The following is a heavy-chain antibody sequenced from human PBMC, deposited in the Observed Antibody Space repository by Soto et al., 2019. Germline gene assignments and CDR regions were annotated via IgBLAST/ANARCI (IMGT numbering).Heavy chain of an antibody. J-gene: IGHJ5*02. V-gene: IGHV4-59*08. Sequence: SETLSLTCTVSGGSLSSYYWSWIRQPPGKGLEWIGYIYYSGSTNYNPSLKSRVTISVDTSKNEFSLKLRSVTAADTAVYYCARQPTTGDTDLWFDPWGQGTLVTVSS. CDR3: ARQPTTGDTDLWFDP. D-gene: IGHD2-21*01. CDR1: GGSLSSYY. CDR2: IYYSGST.